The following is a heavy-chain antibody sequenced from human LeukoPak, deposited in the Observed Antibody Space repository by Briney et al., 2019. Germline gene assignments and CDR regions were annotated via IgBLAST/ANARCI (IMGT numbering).Heavy chain of an antibody. CDR2: IGTAGDT. CDR1: GFTFSSYD. V-gene: IGHV3-13*01. J-gene: IGHJ6*02. CDR3: ARERPQPYGMDV. D-gene: IGHD6-6*01. Sequence: GGSLRLSCAASGFTFSSYDMHWVRHATGKGLEWVSAIGTAGDTYYPGSVKGRFTISRENAKNSLYLQMNSLRAGDTAVYYCARERPQPYGMDVWGQGTTVTVSS.